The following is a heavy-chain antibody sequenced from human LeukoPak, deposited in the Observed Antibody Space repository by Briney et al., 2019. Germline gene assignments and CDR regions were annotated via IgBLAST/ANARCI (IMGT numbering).Heavy chain of an antibody. Sequence: PGGSLRLSCAASGFTVTNAWMSWVRQAPGKGLEWVGRIKDRSEGGTADYAAPAKGRFNISRDEAENTLYLQMNSLKPEDTALYYCTTGTFIDRDVWGQGTMVTVSP. CDR1: GFTVTNAW. J-gene: IGHJ3*01. D-gene: IGHD1-26*01. CDR2: IKDRSEGGTA. V-gene: IGHV3-15*01. CDR3: TTGTFIDRDV.